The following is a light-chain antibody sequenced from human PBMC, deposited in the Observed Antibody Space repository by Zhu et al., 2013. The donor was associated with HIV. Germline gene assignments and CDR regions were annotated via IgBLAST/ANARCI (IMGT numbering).Light chain of an antibody. J-gene: IGKJ4*01. Sequence: EIVLTQSPDILSLSPGERATLSCRASQSVTSYLAWYQQKPGQAPRLVIYDASKRATGIPARFSGSGSGTDFSLTISSLEPEDFAVYYCQQYGSSPLFGGGTKVEIK. V-gene: IGKV3-11*01. CDR3: QQYGSSPL. CDR1: QSVTSY. CDR2: DAS.